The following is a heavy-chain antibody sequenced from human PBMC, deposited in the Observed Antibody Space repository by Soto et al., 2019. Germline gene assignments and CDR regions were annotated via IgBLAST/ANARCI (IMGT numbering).Heavy chain of an antibody. J-gene: IGHJ4*02. CDR1: GDSITSHH. Sequence: QVQLQESGPRLVKPSETLSLTCAVSGDSITSHHWSWVRQSPGKGLECIGWIHYSGNYIYNPSLRGLIRISLDTSRSQFSLMLTSVTAADTAVYYCARLPNIGPNPPFDHWGQGILVTVSS. CDR2: IHYSGNY. D-gene: IGHD2-15*01. CDR3: ARLPNIGPNPPFDH. V-gene: IGHV4-59*08.